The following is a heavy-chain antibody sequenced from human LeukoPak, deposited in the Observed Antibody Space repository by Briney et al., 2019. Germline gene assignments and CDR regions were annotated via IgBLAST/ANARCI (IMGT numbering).Heavy chain of an antibody. D-gene: IGHD3-10*01. V-gene: IGHV3-21*01. CDR2: ISSSSSYI. CDR3: ARSGYYGSGSTDY. J-gene: IGHJ4*02. Sequence: GGSLRLSCAASGFTFSNYAMSWVRQTPGKGLEWVSSISSSSSYIYYADSVKGRFTISRDNAKNSLYLQMNSLRAEDTAVYYCARSGYYGSGSTDYWGQGTLVTVSS. CDR1: GFTFSNYA.